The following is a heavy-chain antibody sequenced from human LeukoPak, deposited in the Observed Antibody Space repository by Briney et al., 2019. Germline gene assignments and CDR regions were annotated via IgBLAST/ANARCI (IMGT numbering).Heavy chain of an antibody. J-gene: IGHJ5*02. Sequence: KSGESLKISCKGSGYSFTGYWIGWVRQMPGKGLEWMGIIYPGDSDTRYSPSFQGQVTISADKSISTAYLQWSSLKASDTAMYYCARHLSQWLVRARWFDPWGQGTLVTVSS. CDR2: IYPGDSDT. CDR1: GYSFTGYW. CDR3: ARHLSQWLVRARWFDP. V-gene: IGHV5-51*01. D-gene: IGHD6-19*01.